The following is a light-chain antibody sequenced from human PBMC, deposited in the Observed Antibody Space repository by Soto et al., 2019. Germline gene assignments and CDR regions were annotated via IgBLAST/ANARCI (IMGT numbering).Light chain of an antibody. CDR3: QQRSDWPLT. Sequence: EILFTQAPAPLSLSPGGKDTPSLRASQSVSTYLAWYQQKVGQAPRLLIFDASNRATGIPARFRGSGSGTDFTLTISSLEPEDFAVYYCQQRSDWPLTFGGGTKVDIK. J-gene: IGKJ4*01. CDR2: DAS. CDR1: QSVSTY. V-gene: IGKV3-11*01.